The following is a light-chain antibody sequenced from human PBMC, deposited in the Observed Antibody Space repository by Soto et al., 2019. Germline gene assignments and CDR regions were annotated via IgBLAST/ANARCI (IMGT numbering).Light chain of an antibody. CDR3: AAWDDSLSGFYV. Sequence: QSVLTQPPSASGTPGQRVTIPCSGSSSNIVSNYVYWYQQLPGTAPKLLIYRNNQRPSGVPDRFSGSKSGTSASLAISGLRSEDEADYYCAAWDDSLSGFYVFGTWTQVTVL. V-gene: IGLV1-47*01. CDR2: RNN. J-gene: IGLJ1*01. CDR1: SSNIVSNY.